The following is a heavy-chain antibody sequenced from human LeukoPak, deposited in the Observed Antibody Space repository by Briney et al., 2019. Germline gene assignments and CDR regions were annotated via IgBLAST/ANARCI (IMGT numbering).Heavy chain of an antibody. V-gene: IGHV1-8*01. CDR2: MNPNSGNT. CDR1: GYTFTSYD. J-gene: IGHJ6*03. Sequence: ASVKVSCKASGYTFTSYDIHWVRQATGQGLEWMGWMNPNSGNTGYAQNFQGRVTMARNTSLNPAYMELSSLRSEDTAVYYCARRRWLVSPNYMDVWGKGTTVTVSS. CDR3: ARRRWLVSPNYMDV. D-gene: IGHD6-19*01.